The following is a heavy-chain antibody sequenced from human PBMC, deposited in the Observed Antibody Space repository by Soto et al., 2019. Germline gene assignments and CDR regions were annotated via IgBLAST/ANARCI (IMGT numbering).Heavy chain of an antibody. CDR1: CGSISRGGFF. J-gene: IGHJ4*02. D-gene: IGHD2-2*01. V-gene: IGHV4-30-2*01. CDR2: IYHSGST. Sequence: SRSPTRAVSCGSISRGGFFWGWVRAPPGEGLEWIGYIYHSGSTYYNPSLKSRVTISVDRSKNQFSLKLSSVTAADTAVYYCARVGRPAAIRSSYYFDYWGQGTLVTVSS. CDR3: ARVGRPAAIRSSYYFDY.